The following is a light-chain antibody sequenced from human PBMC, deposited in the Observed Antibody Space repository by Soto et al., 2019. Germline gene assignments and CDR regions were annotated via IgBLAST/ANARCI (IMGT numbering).Light chain of an antibody. V-gene: IGKV3-15*01. CDR2: GAS. J-gene: IGKJ4*01. CDR1: QSVSNN. Sequence: EIVMTQSPATLSVSPGERATLSCRASQSVSNNLAWYQQKPGQAPRLLIYGASTRATGIAARFSGSGSGTEFTLTISSLQSEDFAVYYCQQYNTWSPLTFGGGTKVE. CDR3: QQYNTWSPLT.